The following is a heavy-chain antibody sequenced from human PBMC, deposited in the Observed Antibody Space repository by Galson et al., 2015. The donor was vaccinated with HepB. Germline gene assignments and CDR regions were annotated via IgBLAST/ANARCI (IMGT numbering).Heavy chain of an antibody. V-gene: IGHV4-4*07. Sequence: SETLSLTCTVSGGSISSYYWSWIRQPAGKGLEWIGRIYTSGSTNYNPSLKSRVTMSVDTSKNQFSLKLSSVTAADTAVYYCARDQSSSWVNWFDPWGQGTLVTVSS. J-gene: IGHJ5*02. CDR2: IYTSGST. CDR3: ARDQSSSWVNWFDP. D-gene: IGHD6-13*01. CDR1: GGSISSYY.